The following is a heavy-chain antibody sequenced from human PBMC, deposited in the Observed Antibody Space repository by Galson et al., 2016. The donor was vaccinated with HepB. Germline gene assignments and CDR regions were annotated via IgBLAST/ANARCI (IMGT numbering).Heavy chain of an antibody. CDR1: GFIVSIHY. CDR3: ARVAAGSVIDY. D-gene: IGHD2-15*01. V-gene: IGHV3-53*01. CDR2: IYSDGNT. Sequence: SLRLSCAASGFIVSIHYMTWVRQAPGKGLECVSIIYSDGNTYYADSVKGRFAISRDNSRNTFYLQMHSLRADDTAVYYCARVAAGSVIDYWGQGTLVTVSS. J-gene: IGHJ4*02.